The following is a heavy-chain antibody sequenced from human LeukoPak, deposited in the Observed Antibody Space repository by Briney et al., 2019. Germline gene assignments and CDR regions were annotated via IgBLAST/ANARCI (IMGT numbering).Heavy chain of an antibody. Sequence: VQPGGSLRLPCAASGFTFSNYGMHWVRRAPGKGLEWVAVISYDGSNKYYVDSVKGRFTISRDNSKNTVYLQMNSLRAEDTAVYYCSKGITRYCTTTNCYEGLDFWGQGTLVTVSS. CDR2: ISYDGSNK. CDR1: GFTFSNYG. D-gene: IGHD2-2*01. J-gene: IGHJ4*02. CDR3: SKGITRYCTTTNCYEGLDF. V-gene: IGHV3-30*18.